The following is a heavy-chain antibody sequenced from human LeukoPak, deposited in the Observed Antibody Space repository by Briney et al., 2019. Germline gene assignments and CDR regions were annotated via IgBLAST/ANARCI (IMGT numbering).Heavy chain of an antibody. Sequence: GGSLRLSCVVSGISLTNYAMTWVRQAPGKGLEWVANIKQGGREEKYVGSVKGRFAISRDDAKSTLYLQMDSLSGDDTAVYYCARDNGGWFDSWGRGTLVTVSS. CDR2: IKQGGREE. CDR1: GISLTNYA. CDR3: ARDNGGWFDS. D-gene: IGHD3-10*01. V-gene: IGHV3-7*03. J-gene: IGHJ5*01.